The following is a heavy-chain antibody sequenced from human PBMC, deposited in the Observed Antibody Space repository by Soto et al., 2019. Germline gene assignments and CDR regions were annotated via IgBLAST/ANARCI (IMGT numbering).Heavy chain of an antibody. V-gene: IGHV1-18*01. J-gene: IGHJ4*02. CDR2: ISAYNGHT. Sequence: ASVKVSCKASGYTFTSYGISWVRQAPGQGLEWMGWISAYNGHTNYAQKLQGRVTMTADTSTSTAYVELRSLRSDDTAVYYCAEESDGGHDDYWGQGTLVNVSS. CDR3: AEESDGGHDDY. CDR1: GYTFTSYG. D-gene: IGHD2-15*01.